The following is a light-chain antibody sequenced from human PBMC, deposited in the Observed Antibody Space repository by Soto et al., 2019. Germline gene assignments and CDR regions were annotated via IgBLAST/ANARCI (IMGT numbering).Light chain of an antibody. Sequence: DIRMTQSPSSLSASVGDRVTITCRTSQSISTYLNWYQQKPGKAPNLLIYAAYSLRSGVPSSFSGSGSGTDFTLTINNLQLEDFATYYCQQSNSNPTFGGGTKVEIK. CDR3: QQSNSNPT. CDR1: QSISTY. J-gene: IGKJ4*01. CDR2: AAY. V-gene: IGKV1-39*01.